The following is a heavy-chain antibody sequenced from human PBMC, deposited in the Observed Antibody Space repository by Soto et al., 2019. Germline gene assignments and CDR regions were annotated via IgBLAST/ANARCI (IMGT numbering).Heavy chain of an antibody. V-gene: IGHV2-5*01. J-gene: IGHJ6*02. CDR3: AHRPSYDFWSGYYTLDV. CDR2: IYWNDDK. CDR1: GFSLSTSGVG. D-gene: IGHD3-3*01. Sequence: SGPTLVNPTQTLTLTCTFSGFSLSTSGVGVGWIRQPPGKALEWLALIYWNDDKRYSPSLKSRLTITKDTSKNQVVLTTTNVDPVDTATYYCAHRPSYDFWSGYYTLDVWGQGTTVTVSS.